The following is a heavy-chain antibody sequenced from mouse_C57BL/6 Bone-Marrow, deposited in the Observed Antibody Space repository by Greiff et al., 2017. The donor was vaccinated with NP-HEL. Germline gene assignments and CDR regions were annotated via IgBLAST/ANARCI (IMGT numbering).Heavy chain of an antibody. CDR3: ARSYYSNYYFDY. CDR1: GYTFTSYT. J-gene: IGHJ2*01. CDR2: INPSSGYT. Sequence: VQLQQSGAELARPGASVKMSCKASGYTFTSYTMHWVKQRPGQGLEWIGYINPSSGYTKYNQKFKDKATLTADKSSSTAYMQLSSLTSEDSAVYYCARSYYSNYYFDYWGQGTTLTVSS. V-gene: IGHV1-4*01. D-gene: IGHD2-5*01.